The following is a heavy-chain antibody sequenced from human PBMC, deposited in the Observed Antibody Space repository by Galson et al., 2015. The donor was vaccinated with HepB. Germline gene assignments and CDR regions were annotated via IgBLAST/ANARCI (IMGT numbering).Heavy chain of an antibody. CDR3: AGGLYYYDSSGYYPDAFDI. V-gene: IGHV1-2*02. J-gene: IGHJ3*02. CDR1: GYTFTGYY. D-gene: IGHD3-22*01. Sequence: SVKVSCKASGYTFTGYYMHWVRQAPGQGLEWMGWINPNSGGTNYAQKFQGRVTMTRDTSISTAYMELSRLRSDDTAVYYCAGGLYYYDSSGYYPDAFDIWGQGTMVTVSS. CDR2: INPNSGGT.